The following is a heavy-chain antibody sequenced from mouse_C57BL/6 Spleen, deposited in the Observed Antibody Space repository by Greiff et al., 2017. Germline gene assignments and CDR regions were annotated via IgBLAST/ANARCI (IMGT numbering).Heavy chain of an antibody. CDR3: ARSWTTVVATDY. CDR1: GYTFTSYG. V-gene: IGHV1-81*01. Sequence: VQRVESGAELARPGASVKLSCKASGYTFTSYGLSWVKQRTGQGLEWIGEIYPRSGNPYYNETFKGKATLTADKSSSTAYMELRSLTSEDSAVYFCARSWTTVVATDYWGQGTTLTVSS. J-gene: IGHJ2*01. D-gene: IGHD1-1*01. CDR2: IYPRSGNP.